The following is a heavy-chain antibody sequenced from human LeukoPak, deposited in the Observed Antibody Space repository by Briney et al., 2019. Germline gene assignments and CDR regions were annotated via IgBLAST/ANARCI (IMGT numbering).Heavy chain of an antibody. Sequence: GGSLRLSCAASGFTFSTYTMHWVRQAPGKGLEWVAVIWYDGSNKYYADSVKGRFTISRDNSKNTLYLQMNSLRAEDTAVYYCARDRISRTDYWGQGTLVTVSS. J-gene: IGHJ4*02. CDR3: ARDRISRTDY. CDR2: IWYDGSNK. V-gene: IGHV3-33*08. CDR1: GFTFSTYT. D-gene: IGHD3-3*02.